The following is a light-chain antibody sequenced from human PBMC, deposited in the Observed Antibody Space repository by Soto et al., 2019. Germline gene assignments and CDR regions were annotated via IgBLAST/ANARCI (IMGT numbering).Light chain of an antibody. V-gene: IGKV1-5*01. Sequence: DIQMTQSPSTLSASVGDRVTITCRASQNLERYMAWYQQKPGRAPSLIIYDASTLERGVPSRFSGSGSGTEFTLIISNLQPDDFSTYYRQQFKHYLLTFGQGTKVDIK. CDR3: QQFKHYLLT. J-gene: IGKJ1*01. CDR1: QNLERY. CDR2: DAS.